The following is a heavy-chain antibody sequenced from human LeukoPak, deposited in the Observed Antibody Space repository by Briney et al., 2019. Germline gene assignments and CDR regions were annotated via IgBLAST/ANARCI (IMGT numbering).Heavy chain of an antibody. D-gene: IGHD2-21*02. CDR2: IKKDGSEK. J-gene: IGHJ4*02. CDR1: GFTFSSYS. CDR3: ARGFQSGDSPV. V-gene: IGHV3-7*01. Sequence: GGSLRLSCAASGFTFSSYSMNWVRQAPGKGLEWVAKIKKDGSEKVYVDSVKGRFTISRDNAKGSVYLQLNSLRAEDTAVYYCARGFQSGDSPVWGQGTLVTVSS.